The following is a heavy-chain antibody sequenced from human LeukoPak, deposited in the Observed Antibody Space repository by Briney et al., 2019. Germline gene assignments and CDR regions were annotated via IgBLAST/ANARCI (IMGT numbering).Heavy chain of an antibody. D-gene: IGHD3-22*01. CDR2: IYYTGTA. CDR3: ARLRFYYDSSGYNYFDY. J-gene: IGHJ4*02. Sequence: SDTLSLTCSVSRGSISRTSYSWGWIRQPPGKGLEWIGNIYYTGTAYHNPSLKSRVTISLDTSKSHFSLNLSSVTAADTAIYYCARLRFYYDSSGYNYFDYWGPGILITVSS. CDR1: RGSISRTSYS. V-gene: IGHV4-39*07.